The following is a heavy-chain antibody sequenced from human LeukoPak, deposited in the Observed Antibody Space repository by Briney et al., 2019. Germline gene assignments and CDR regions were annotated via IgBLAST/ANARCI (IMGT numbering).Heavy chain of an antibody. J-gene: IGHJ5*02. V-gene: IGHV3-7*03. CDR1: GFTFSSYW. CDR2: IKQDGSEK. CDR3: AKGYSSSWYWFDP. Sequence: GGSLRLSCAASGFTFSSYWMSWVRQAPGKGLEWVANIKQDGSEKYYVDSVKGRFTISRDNAKNSLYLQMNSLRAEDTAVYYCAKGYSSSWYWFDPWGQGTLVTVSS. D-gene: IGHD6-13*01.